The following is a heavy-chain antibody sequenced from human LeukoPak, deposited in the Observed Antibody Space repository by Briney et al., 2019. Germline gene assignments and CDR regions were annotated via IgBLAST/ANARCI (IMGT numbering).Heavy chain of an antibody. Sequence: SETLSLTCAVYGGSSSGYYWSWIRQPPGKGLEWIGEINHSGSTNYDPSLKSRVTISVDTSKNQFSLKLSSVTAADTAVYYCARARPRYSSSWYAINLGYYFDYWGQGTLVTVSS. CDR2: INHSGST. J-gene: IGHJ4*02. V-gene: IGHV4-34*01. CDR1: GGSSSGYY. D-gene: IGHD6-13*01. CDR3: ARARPRYSSSWYAINLGYYFDY.